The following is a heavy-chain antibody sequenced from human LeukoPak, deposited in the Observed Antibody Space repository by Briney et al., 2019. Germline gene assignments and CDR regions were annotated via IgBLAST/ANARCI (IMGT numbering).Heavy chain of an antibody. Sequence: PGGSLRLSCAASGFTFSSYWMHWVHQAPGKGLVWVSRINSDGSSTSYADSVKGRFTISRDNAKNTLYLQMNSLRAEDTAVYYCARAVAGKPPDYWGQGTLVTVSS. CDR1: GFTFSSYW. D-gene: IGHD6-19*01. CDR3: ARAVAGKPPDY. J-gene: IGHJ4*02. CDR2: INSDGSST. V-gene: IGHV3-74*01.